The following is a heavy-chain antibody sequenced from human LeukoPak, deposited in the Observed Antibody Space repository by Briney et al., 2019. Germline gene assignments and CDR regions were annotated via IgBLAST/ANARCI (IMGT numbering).Heavy chain of an antibody. CDR3: AREWQYQFDY. Sequence: PSETLSLTCTVSGDSFTSVTDYWAWIRQPPGEGLEWIGSVYHSGITYYTPSLKSRVSISVDTSKNQFSLKVTSVTAADTAVYYCAREWQYQFDYWGQGSLVTVSS. J-gene: IGHJ4*02. D-gene: IGHD2-2*01. V-gene: IGHV4-39*07. CDR2: VYHSGIT. CDR1: GDSFTSVTDY.